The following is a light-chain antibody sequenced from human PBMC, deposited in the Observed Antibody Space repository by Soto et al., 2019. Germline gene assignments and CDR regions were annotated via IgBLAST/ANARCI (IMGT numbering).Light chain of an antibody. Sequence: QSVLTQPPSVSGTPGRRLTISCSGSISNIAINSVSWYQQLPGTAPKLLIHSSQQRPSGVPDRFSGSKSGTSASLAISDLHSEDEGDYYCASWDDSLNGPVFGGGTKLTVL. CDR3: ASWDDSLNGPV. J-gene: IGLJ2*01. CDR2: SSQ. V-gene: IGLV1-44*01. CDR1: ISNIAINS.